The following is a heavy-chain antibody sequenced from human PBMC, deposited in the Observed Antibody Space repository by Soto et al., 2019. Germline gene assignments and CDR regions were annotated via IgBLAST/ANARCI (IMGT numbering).Heavy chain of an antibody. V-gene: IGHV4-39*01. D-gene: IGHD3-10*01. CDR3: ARAYGLTEAFDY. J-gene: IGHJ4*02. CDR1: GGSISSSSYY. CDR2: IYYSGST. Sequence: KPSETLSLTCTVSGGSISSSSYYWGWIRQPPGKGLEWIGSIYYSGSTYYNPSLKSRVTISVDTSKNQFSLKLSSVTAADTAVYYCARAYGLTEAFDYWGQGTLVTVSS.